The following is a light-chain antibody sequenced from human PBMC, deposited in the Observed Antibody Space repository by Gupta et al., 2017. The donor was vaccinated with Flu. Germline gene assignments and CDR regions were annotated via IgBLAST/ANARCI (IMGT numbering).Light chain of an antibody. CDR3: GTWDSSLSAGV. Sequence: QSVLTQPPSVSAAPGQKVTISCSGSSSNIGNNYVSWYQQLPGTAPKLLVYDNNKRPSGIPDRFAGSKSGTSATLGITGLQTGDEADDDCGTWDSSLSAGVFGGETKLTVL. J-gene: IGLJ3*02. CDR1: SSNIGNNY. V-gene: IGLV1-51*01. CDR2: DNN.